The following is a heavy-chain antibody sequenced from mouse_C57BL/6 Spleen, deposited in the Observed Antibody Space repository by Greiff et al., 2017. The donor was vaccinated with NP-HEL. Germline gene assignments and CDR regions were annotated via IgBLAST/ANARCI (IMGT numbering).Heavy chain of an antibody. CDR2: IHPNSGST. V-gene: IGHV1-64*01. CDR1: GYTFASYW. CDR3: ARDSHYAMDY. J-gene: IGHJ4*01. Sequence: QVQLQQPGAELVKPGASVKLSCKASGYTFASYWMHWVKQRPGQGLEWIGMIHPNSGSTNYNEKFKSKATLTVDKSSSTAYMQLSSLTSEDSAVYYCARDSHYAMDYWGQGTSVTVSS.